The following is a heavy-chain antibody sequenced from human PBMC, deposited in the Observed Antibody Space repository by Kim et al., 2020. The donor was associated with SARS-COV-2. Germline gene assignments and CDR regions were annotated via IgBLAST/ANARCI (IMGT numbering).Heavy chain of an antibody. CDR3: AKDPGIHVWSRYGDMDYGMDV. D-gene: IGHD3-16*01. V-gene: IGHV3-23*01. J-gene: IGHJ6*02. CDR1: GFTFSSYA. Sequence: GGSLRLSCAASGFTFSSYAMSWVRQAPGKGLEWVSAISGSGGSTYYADSVKGRFTISRDNSKNTLYLQMNSLRAEDTAVYYCAKDPGIHVWSRYGDMDYGMDVWGQGTTVTVSS. CDR2: ISGSGGST.